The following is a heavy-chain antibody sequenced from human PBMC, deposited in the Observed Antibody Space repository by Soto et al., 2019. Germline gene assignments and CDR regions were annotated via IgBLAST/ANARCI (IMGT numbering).Heavy chain of an antibody. CDR3: ARVGGDSSHYYYYYGMDV. Sequence: QVQLQESGPGLVKPSQTLSLTCTVSGGSISSGGYYWSWIRQHPGKGLEWIGYIYYSGSTYYNPSLQSRVTISVDTSKNQFSLNLSSVTAADTAVYYCARVGGDSSHYYYYYGMDVWGQGTTVTVSS. D-gene: IGHD4-17*01. V-gene: IGHV4-31*03. J-gene: IGHJ6*02. CDR1: GGSISSGGYY. CDR2: IYYSGST.